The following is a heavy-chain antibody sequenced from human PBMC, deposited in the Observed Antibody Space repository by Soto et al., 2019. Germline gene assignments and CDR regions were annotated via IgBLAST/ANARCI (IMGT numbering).Heavy chain of an antibody. CDR2: IYHSGGT. CDR1: GGSISSSNW. V-gene: IGHV4-4*02. CDR3: ARDRMTHLDAFDI. Sequence: SETLSLTCAVSGGSISSSNWWSWVRQPPGTGLEWIGEIYHSGGTNYNPSLKSRVTISVDKSKNQFSLKLSSVTAADTAVYYCARDRMTHLDAFDIWGQGTMVTVSS. J-gene: IGHJ3*02.